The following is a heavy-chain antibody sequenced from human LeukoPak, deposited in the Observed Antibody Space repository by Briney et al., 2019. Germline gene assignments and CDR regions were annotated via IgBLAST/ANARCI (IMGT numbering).Heavy chain of an antibody. J-gene: IGHJ5*02. Sequence: PGGSLRLSCAASGSTFSAYAMSWVRQAPGKGLEWVSAISGSGTNAYYADSVKGRFTISRDNSKNTLYVQMNSLRAEDTAVYYCAKATSPVISRNLFDRWGQGTLVTVSS. D-gene: IGHD3-3*02. V-gene: IGHV3-23*01. CDR2: ISGSGTNA. CDR1: GSTFSAYA. CDR3: AKATSPVISRNLFDR.